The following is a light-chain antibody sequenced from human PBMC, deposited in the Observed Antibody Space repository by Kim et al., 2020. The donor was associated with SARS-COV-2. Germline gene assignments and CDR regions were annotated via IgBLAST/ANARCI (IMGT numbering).Light chain of an antibody. J-gene: IGKJ4*01. CDR2: AVS. CDR1: QDIGND. Sequence: DIHMTQSPPSLSASVGDRVTITCRASQDIGNDLGWYQQKPGKAPKRLIYAVSSLQSGVPSRFSGSGSGTEFTLTISSLQPEDFATYYCQQHSTYPLTFGGGTKVDIK. CDR3: QQHSTYPLT. V-gene: IGKV1-17*01.